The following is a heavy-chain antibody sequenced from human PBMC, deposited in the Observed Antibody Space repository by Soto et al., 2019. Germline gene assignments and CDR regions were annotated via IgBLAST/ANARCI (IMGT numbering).Heavy chain of an antibody. CDR1: GFTVSSDY. J-gene: IGHJ5*02. Sequence: EVQLVESGGGLIQPGGSLRLSCAASGFTVSSDYMSWVRQAPGKGLEWVSVIYTSGSTYYADSMKGRFTFSRDNSKNTLYLQMNSLRAEDTAVYYCARAYGGNPALFDPWGQGTLVTVSS. CDR2: IYTSGST. V-gene: IGHV3-53*01. D-gene: IGHD2-15*01. CDR3: ARAYGGNPALFDP.